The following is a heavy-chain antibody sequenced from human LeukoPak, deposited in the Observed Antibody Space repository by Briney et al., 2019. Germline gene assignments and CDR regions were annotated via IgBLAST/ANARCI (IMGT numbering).Heavy chain of an antibody. V-gene: IGHV3-33*01. CDR1: GFTFSSYG. CDR2: IWYDGSNK. Sequence: GGSLRLSCAASGFTFSSYGMHWVRQAPGKGPEWVAVIWYDGSNKYYADSVKGRFTISRDNSKNTLYLQMNSLRAEDTAVYYCARDTGYSYGRGWFDPWGQGTLVTVSS. J-gene: IGHJ5*02. CDR3: ARDTGYSYGRGWFDP. D-gene: IGHD5-18*01.